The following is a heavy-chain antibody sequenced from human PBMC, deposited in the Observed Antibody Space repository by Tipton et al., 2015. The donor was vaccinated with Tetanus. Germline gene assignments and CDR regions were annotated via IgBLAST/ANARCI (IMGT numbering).Heavy chain of an antibody. J-gene: IGHJ4*02. Sequence: SLRLSCAASGFSFGSYGMNWVRQAPGKGLEWVASISSTSTYIYYADSVKGRFTISRDNAKNSLYLQMSSLRADDTAVYYCASGSTLDYWGQGALVSVSS. V-gene: IGHV3-21*01. CDR3: ASGSTLDY. CDR1: GFSFGSYG. D-gene: IGHD6-25*01. CDR2: ISSTSTYI.